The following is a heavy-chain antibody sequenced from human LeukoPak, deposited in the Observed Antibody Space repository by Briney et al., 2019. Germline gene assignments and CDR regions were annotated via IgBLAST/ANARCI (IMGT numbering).Heavy chain of an antibody. CDR3: ARQGSYDILTGYPYYFDY. Sequence: PSETLSLTCTVSGGSISSYYWGSVRQPPGKGLGWIGYIYYSGSTNYNPSLKSRVTISVDTSKNQFSLKLSSVTAADTAVYYCARQGSYDILTGYPYYFDYWGQGTLVTVSS. CDR2: IYYSGST. D-gene: IGHD3-9*01. CDR1: GGSISSYY. J-gene: IGHJ4*02. V-gene: IGHV4-59*08.